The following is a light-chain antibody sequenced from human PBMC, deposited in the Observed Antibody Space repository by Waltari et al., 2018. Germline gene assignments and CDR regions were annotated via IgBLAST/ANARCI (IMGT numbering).Light chain of an antibody. CDR1: SSDVGFSNL. CDR3: CSYAGRNIWV. J-gene: IGLJ3*02. CDR2: EVI. Sequence: QSALTQPASVSGSPGQSITISCTGTSSDVGFSNLVSWYQQHPDKAPKLMVYEVIARPSGVSNRFSGSKSGNTASLTISGLQAEDEADYYCCSYAGRNIWVFGGGTKLTVL. V-gene: IGLV2-23*02.